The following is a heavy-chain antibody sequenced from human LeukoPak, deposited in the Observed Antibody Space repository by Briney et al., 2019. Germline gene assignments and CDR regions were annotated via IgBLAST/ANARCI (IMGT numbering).Heavy chain of an antibody. Sequence: GESLKISCKCFGFTISTYWIGWVRQMPGKGLDGLGLIYLGDAHATTSPSSFEGQVTVSADKSISTAYLQWSSLKASDSGMYYCISAVQGTTYFDHWGQGIRVTVSS. V-gene: IGHV5-51*01. CDR2: IYLGDAHA. CDR1: GFTISTYW. J-gene: IGHJ4*02. D-gene: IGHD2/OR15-2a*01. CDR3: ISAVQGTTYFDH.